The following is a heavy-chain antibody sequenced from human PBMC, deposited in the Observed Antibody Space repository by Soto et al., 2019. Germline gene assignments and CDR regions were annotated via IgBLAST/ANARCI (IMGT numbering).Heavy chain of an antibody. V-gene: IGHV2-5*02. D-gene: IGHD6-19*01. CDR1: GFSLSTAGVG. Sequence: QITLKESGPSLVKPTQTLTLTCTFSGFSLSTAGVGVVWVRQPPLKALEWVALIYWGEYKHYNPSLRRWLTVTKDTTKNQVVLSPTNVDPLDTGTYLCVHVGGLEQWLYRLDHWCQGAVVTVSS. J-gene: IGHJ4*02. CDR2: IYWGEYK. CDR3: VHVGGLEQWLYRLDH.